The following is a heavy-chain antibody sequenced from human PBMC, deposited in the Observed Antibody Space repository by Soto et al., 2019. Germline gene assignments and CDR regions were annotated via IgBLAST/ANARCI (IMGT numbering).Heavy chain of an antibody. CDR3: ARVGALGYCSSTSCYAPFDY. V-gene: IGHV4-59*01. Sequence: PSETLSLTCTVSGGSISSYYWSWIRQPPGKGLEWIGYIYYSGSTNYNPSLKSRVTISVDTSKNQFSLKLSSVTAADTAVYYCARVGALGYCSSTSCYAPFDYWGQGTLVTVSS. CDR2: IYYSGST. CDR1: GGSISSYY. J-gene: IGHJ4*02. D-gene: IGHD2-2*01.